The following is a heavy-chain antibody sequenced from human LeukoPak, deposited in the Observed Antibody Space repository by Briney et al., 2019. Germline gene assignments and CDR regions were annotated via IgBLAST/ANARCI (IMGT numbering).Heavy chain of an antibody. D-gene: IGHD6-6*01. J-gene: IGHJ4*02. CDR1: GFTFNIYS. Sequence: GGSLRLSCAVSGFTFNIYSMNWVRQAPGKGLEWVSSISSSSAYIYYADSVKGRFTISRDNAKNSLYLQMNSLRAEDTAVYYCARDLAARSLDYWGQGTLVTVSS. V-gene: IGHV3-21*01. CDR2: ISSSSAYI. CDR3: ARDLAARSLDY.